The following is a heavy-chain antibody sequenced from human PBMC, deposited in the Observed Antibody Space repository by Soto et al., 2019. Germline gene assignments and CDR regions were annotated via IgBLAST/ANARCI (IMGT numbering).Heavy chain of an antibody. CDR1: GGSISSPHDY. Sequence: PSETLSLTCTVSGGSISSPHDYWDWIRQPPGKGLEWIGYIYYSGSTYYNPSLKSRVTISVDTSKNHFSLKLTSVTAADTAVYYCARSVFPWGRGTLVTVSS. V-gene: IGHV4-31*03. J-gene: IGHJ5*02. CDR2: IYYSGST. CDR3: ARSVFP.